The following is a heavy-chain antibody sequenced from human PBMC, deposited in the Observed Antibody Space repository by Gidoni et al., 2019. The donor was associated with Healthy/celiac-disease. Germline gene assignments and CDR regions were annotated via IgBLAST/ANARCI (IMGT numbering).Heavy chain of an antibody. CDR3: AREDIRITIFGVVNGPNYYYYGMDV. CDR1: GFTFSSYS. CDR2: ISSSSSTI. Sequence: EVQLVESGGGLVQPGGSLRLSCAASGFTFSSYSMNWVRQAPGKGLEWVSYISSSSSTIYYADSVKGRFTISRDNAKNSLYLQMNSLRDEDTAVYYCAREDIRITIFGVVNGPNYYYYGMDVWGQGTTVTVSS. D-gene: IGHD3-3*01. J-gene: IGHJ6*02. V-gene: IGHV3-48*02.